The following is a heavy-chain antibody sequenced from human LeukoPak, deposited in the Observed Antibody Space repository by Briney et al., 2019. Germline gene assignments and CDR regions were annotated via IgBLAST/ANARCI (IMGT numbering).Heavy chain of an antibody. V-gene: IGHV4-59*08. CDR3: AASRYYGSGXNGWFDP. CDR1: GGSISSYY. CDR2: IYYSGST. J-gene: IGHJ5*02. Sequence: SETLSLTCTVSGGSISSYYWSWIRQPPGKGLEWIGYIYYSGSTNYNPSLKSRVTISVDTSKNQFSLKLSSVTAADTAVYYCAASRYYGSGXNGWFDPWGQGTLVTVSS. D-gene: IGHD3-10*01.